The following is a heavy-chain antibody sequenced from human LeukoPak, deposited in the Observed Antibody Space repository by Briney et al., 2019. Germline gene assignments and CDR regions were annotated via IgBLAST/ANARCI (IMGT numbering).Heavy chain of an antibody. CDR3: AKDPYGSGRSYFDY. V-gene: IGHV3-23*01. D-gene: IGHD3-10*01. J-gene: IGHJ4*02. CDR1: GFTFSSYA. Sequence: PGGSLRLSCAASGFTFSSYAMSWVRQAPGKGLEWVSAISGSGGSTYYADSVKGRFTISRDNSKNTPYLQMNSLRAEDTAVYYCAKDPYGSGRSYFDYWGQGTLVTVSS. CDR2: ISGSGGST.